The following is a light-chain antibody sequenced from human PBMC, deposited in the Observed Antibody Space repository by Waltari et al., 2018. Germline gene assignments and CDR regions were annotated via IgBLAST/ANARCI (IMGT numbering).Light chain of an antibody. J-gene: IGKJ4*01. CDR2: GAS. CDR3: QQYNRWPPLT. CDR1: QRVHDN. V-gene: IGKV3-15*01. Sequence: ETVMTQSPATLSVSPGERVTLSCRASQRVHDNLAWYQQKPGQAPRLLIYGASTRATGIPARSRGTGSGTDFTLTITSLQSEDFALYYCQQYNRWPPLTFGGGTKVEIK.